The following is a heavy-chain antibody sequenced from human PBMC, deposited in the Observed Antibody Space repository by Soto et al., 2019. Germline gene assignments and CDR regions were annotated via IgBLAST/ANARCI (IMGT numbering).Heavy chain of an antibody. CDR2: IIPIFGTA. Sequence: GASVQVSCKASGGTFSIYAISWVRQAPGQGLEWMGGIIPIFGTANYAQKFQGRVTITADESTSTAYMELSSLRSEDTAVYYCARDRITGTTINWFDPWGQGTLVTVSS. J-gene: IGHJ5*02. D-gene: IGHD1-7*01. CDR3: ARDRITGTTINWFDP. V-gene: IGHV1-69*13. CDR1: GGTFSIYA.